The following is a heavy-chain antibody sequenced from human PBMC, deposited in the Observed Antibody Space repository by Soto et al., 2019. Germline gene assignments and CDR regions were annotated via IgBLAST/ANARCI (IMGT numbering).Heavy chain of an antibody. J-gene: IGHJ5*02. CDR1: GYTFTSYY. Sequence: ASVKVSCKASGYTFTSYYMHWVRQAPGQGLEWMGIINPSGGSTSYAQKFQGRVTITADKSTSTAYMELSSLRSEDTAVYYCARDGRIAAPTNWFDPWGQGTLVTVSS. V-gene: IGHV1-46*01. D-gene: IGHD6-6*01. CDR3: ARDGRIAAPTNWFDP. CDR2: INPSGGST.